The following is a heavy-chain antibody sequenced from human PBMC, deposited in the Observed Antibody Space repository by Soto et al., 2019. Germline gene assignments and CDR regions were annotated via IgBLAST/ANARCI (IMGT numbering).Heavy chain of an antibody. V-gene: IGHV4-34*01. CDR2: INHSGDT. D-gene: IGHD2-2*01. CDR1: GESLSGYF. J-gene: IGHJ5*02. CDR3: ARKVGYCSSTSCPTWFDH. Sequence: SETLSLTCAVYGESLSGYFLTWIRQPPGKGLEWIGEINHSGDTYYNPSLKSRITMSVDTSKNQSSLKLRSVTAADTAVYYCARKVGYCSSTSCPTWFDHWGQGTLVTVPS.